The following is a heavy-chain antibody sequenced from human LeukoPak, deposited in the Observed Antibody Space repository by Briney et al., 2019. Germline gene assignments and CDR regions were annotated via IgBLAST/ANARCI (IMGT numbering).Heavy chain of an antibody. Sequence: SETLSLTCAVYGGSFSGYYWSWIRQPPGKGLEWIGEINHSGSTNYNPSLKSRVTISVDTSKNQFSLKLSSVTAADTAVYYCARESYYYDSSGYYLDDYWGQGTLVTVSS. CDR3: ARESYYYDSSGYYLDDY. V-gene: IGHV4-34*01. J-gene: IGHJ4*02. CDR1: GGSFSGYY. D-gene: IGHD3-22*01. CDR2: INHSGST.